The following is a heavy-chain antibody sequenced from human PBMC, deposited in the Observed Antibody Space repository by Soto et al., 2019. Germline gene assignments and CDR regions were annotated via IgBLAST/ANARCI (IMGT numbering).Heavy chain of an antibody. CDR3: ARMYSSYYYYYYGMDV. CDR1: GFSLSTSGMC. CDR2: IDWDDDK. D-gene: IGHD4-4*01. J-gene: IGHJ6*02. Sequence: SGPTLVNPTQTLTLTCTFSGFSLSTSGMCVSWIRQPPGKALEWLALIDWDDDKYYSTSLKTRLTISKDTSKNQVVLTMTNMDPVDTATYYCARMYSSYYYYYYGMDVWGQGTTVTVSS. V-gene: IGHV2-70*01.